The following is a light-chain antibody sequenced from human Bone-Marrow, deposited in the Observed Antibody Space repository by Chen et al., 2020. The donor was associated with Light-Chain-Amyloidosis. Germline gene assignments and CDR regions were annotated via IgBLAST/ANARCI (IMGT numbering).Light chain of an antibody. CDR1: DLPTKY. V-gene: IGLV3-25*03. CDR2: RDT. CDR3: QSADSSVTYEVI. Sequence: SYELTQPPSVSVSPGQTARITCSGDDLPTKYAYWYQQKPGQAPVLVIHRDTKRPSGISERVAGSSSGTTATLTISGVQAEDEADYHCQSADSSVTYEVIIGGGTKLTVL. J-gene: IGLJ2*01.